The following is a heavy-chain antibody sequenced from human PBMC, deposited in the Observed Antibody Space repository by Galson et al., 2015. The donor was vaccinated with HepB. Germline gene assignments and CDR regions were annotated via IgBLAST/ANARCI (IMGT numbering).Heavy chain of an antibody. Sequence: LRLSCAASGFTFSSYWMSWVRQAPGKGLEWVANIKQDGSEKYYVDSVKGRFTISRDNAKNSLYLQMNSLRAEDTAVYYCARDRYCSSTSCYGAFDIWGQGTMVTVSS. CDR1: GFTFSSYW. J-gene: IGHJ3*02. CDR2: IKQDGSEK. V-gene: IGHV3-7*03. CDR3: ARDRYCSSTSCYGAFDI. D-gene: IGHD2-2*01.